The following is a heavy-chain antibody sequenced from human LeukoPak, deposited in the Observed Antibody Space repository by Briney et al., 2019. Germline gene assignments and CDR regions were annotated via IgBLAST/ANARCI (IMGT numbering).Heavy chain of an antibody. CDR2: IKQDGSEK. V-gene: IGHV3-7*01. Sequence: PGGSLRLSCAASGFTFSIYWMSWVRQAPGKGLEWVANIKQDGSEKYYVDSVKGRFTISRDNAKNSLYLQMNSLRAEDAAVYYCARRRGTSTSHFFDYWGQGTLVTVSS. J-gene: IGHJ4*02. CDR3: ARRRGTSTSHFFDY. D-gene: IGHD2-2*01. CDR1: GFTFSIYW.